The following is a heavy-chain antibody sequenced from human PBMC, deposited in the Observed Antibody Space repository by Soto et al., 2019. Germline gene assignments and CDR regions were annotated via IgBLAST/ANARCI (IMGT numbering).Heavy chain of an antibody. D-gene: IGHD3-3*01. V-gene: IGHV1-8*01. CDR1: GYTFTSYD. CDR3: ARGITIFGVVPG. CDR2: MNPNSGNT. Sequence: QVQLVQSGAEVKKPGASVKVSCKASGYTFTSYDINWVRQATGQGLEWMGWMNPNSGNTGYAQKFQGRVTMTRNTTISTAYMELRSLRSADTAVYYCARGITIFGVVPGWGQGTLVTVSS. J-gene: IGHJ4*02.